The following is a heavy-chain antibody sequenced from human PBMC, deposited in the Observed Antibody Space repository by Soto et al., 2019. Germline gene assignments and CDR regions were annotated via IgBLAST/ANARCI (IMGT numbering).Heavy chain of an antibody. J-gene: IGHJ6*02. CDR3: ARHYSSSWDYYYYGMDV. CDR2: IYYSGSS. Sequence: SETLSLTCTVSGGSISSSSYYWGWIRRPPGKGLEWIGSIYYSGSSYYNPSLKSRVTISVDTSKNQFSLKLSSVTAADTAVYYCARHYSSSWDYYYYGMDVWGQGTTVTVSS. V-gene: IGHV4-39*01. D-gene: IGHD6-13*01. CDR1: GGSISSSSYY.